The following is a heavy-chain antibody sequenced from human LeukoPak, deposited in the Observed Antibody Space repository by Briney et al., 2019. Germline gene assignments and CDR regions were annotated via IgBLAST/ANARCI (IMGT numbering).Heavy chain of an antibody. V-gene: IGHV1-2*02. CDR1: GYTFTGYY. CDR3: ARGQIGYSYGSGMDV. Sequence: ASVKVSCKASGYTFTGYYMHWVRQAPGQGLEWMGWINPNSGGTNYAQKFQGRVTMTRDTSISTAYMELSRLRSDDTAVYYCARGQIGYSYGSGMDVWGQGTTVTVSS. CDR2: INPNSGGT. J-gene: IGHJ6*02. D-gene: IGHD5-18*01.